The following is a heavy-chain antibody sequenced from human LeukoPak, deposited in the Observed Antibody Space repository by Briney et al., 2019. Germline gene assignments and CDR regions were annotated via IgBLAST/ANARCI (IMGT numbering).Heavy chain of an antibody. J-gene: IGHJ5*02. CDR2: ISSSSSYI. CDR1: GFTFSSYS. V-gene: IGHV3-21*01. CDR3: ATHEVATFDSRFDP. D-gene: IGHD5-12*01. Sequence: GGSLRLSCAASGFTFSSYSMNWVRQAPGKGLEWVSSISSSSSYIYYADSVKGRFTISRDNAKNSLYLQMNSLRAEDTAVYYCATHEVATFDSRFDPWGQGTLVTVSS.